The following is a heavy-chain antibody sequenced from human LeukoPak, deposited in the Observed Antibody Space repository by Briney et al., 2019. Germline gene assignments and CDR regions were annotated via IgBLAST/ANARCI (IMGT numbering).Heavy chain of an antibody. J-gene: IGHJ6*04. Sequence: GSLRLSCAASGFTFSSYEMNWVRQAPGKGLEWVSYISSSGSTIYYADSVKGRFTISRDNAKNSLYLQMNSLRAEDTAVYYCARGSFYGDYGGYYYGMDVWGKGTTVTVSS. CDR2: ISSSGSTI. D-gene: IGHD4-17*01. V-gene: IGHV3-48*03. CDR3: ARGSFYGDYGGYYYGMDV. CDR1: GFTFSSYE.